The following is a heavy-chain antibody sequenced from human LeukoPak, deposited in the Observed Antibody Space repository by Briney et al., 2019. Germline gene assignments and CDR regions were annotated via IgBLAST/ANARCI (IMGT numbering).Heavy chain of an antibody. J-gene: IGHJ6*04. CDR1: GFTFSSYA. CDR3: ARDYPCSGGSCYSSYYYYGMDV. Sequence: QPGGSLRLSCAASGFTFSSYAMHWVRQAPGKGLEWVAVISYDGSNKYYADSVKGRFTISRDNSKNTLYLQMNSLRAEDTAVYYRARDYPCSGGSCYSSYYYYGMDVWGKGTTVTVSS. CDR2: ISYDGSNK. V-gene: IGHV3-30*04. D-gene: IGHD2-15*01.